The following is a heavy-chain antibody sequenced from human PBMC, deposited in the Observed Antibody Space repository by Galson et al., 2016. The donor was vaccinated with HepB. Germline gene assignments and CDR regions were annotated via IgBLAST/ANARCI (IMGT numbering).Heavy chain of an antibody. J-gene: IGHJ4*02. CDR3: ALGSGWGDVFDY. Sequence: PALVKPTQTLTLTCTISGFSLNTGGVGVGWIRQPPGKTLEWLALIYWGDDKRYSPSLKSRLTISKDTSKNQVVLTMTNMDPVDTATYYCALGSGWGDVFDYWGQGTLVTVSS. CDR1: GFSLNTGGVG. D-gene: IGHD6-19*01. CDR2: IYWGDDK. V-gene: IGHV2-5*02.